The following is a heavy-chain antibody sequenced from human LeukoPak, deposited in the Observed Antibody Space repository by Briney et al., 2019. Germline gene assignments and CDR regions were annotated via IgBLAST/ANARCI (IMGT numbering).Heavy chain of an antibody. J-gene: IGHJ4*02. CDR1: GGTFSSYA. Sequence: ASVKVSCKASGGTFSSYAISWVRQAPGQGLEWMGGIIPIFGTANYAQKFQGRVTITADESTSTAYMELSSLRSEDTAVYYCARDLRSNDMGAFGYWGQGTLVTVSS. CDR3: ARDLRSNDMGAFGY. V-gene: IGHV1-69*13. CDR2: IIPIFGTA. D-gene: IGHD1-26*01.